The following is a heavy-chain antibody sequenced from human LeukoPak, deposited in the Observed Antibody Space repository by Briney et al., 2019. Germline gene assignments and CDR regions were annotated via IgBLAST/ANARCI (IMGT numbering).Heavy chain of an antibody. V-gene: IGHV3-48*03. CDR3: AREGAGIMVRGVILDY. CDR1: GVTFSNYE. D-gene: IGHD3-10*01. Sequence: GGSLRLSCAASGVTFSNYEMNWVRQAPGEGLEWLSYISSIGGTIYYADSVKGRFTVSRDNAKNSLYLQMNSLGAEDMALYSCAREGAGIMVRGVILDYWGQGALVTVSS. J-gene: IGHJ4*02. CDR2: ISSIGGTI.